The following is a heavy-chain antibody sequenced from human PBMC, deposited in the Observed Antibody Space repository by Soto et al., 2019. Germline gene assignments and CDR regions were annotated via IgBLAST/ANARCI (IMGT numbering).Heavy chain of an antibody. CDR2: MNPNSGNT. V-gene: IGHV1-8*01. J-gene: IGHJ4*02. D-gene: IGHD5-12*01. CDR3: ARGGRGGYSGYNYFDY. Sequence: QVQLVQSGAEVKKPGASVKVSCKASGYTFTSYDINWVRQATGQGLEWMGWMNPNSGNTGYAQKFQDRVTMTRDTSISTGYMEMSSLRSDDTAVYYCARGGRGGYSGYNYFDYWGQGILVTVSS. CDR1: GYTFTSYD.